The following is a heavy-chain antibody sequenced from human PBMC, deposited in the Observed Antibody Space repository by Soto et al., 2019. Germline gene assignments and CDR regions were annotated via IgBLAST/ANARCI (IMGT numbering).Heavy chain of an antibody. Sequence: QVQLVESGGGVVQPGRSLRLSCAASGFTFSSYGMHWARQAPGEGLEWVAVISYDGNRKYYADSVKGRFTISRDFSKNTVDLHMSSLRVEDTAVYLCERKGYGGRWSLDYWGQGILVTVSS. V-gene: IGHV3-30*03. J-gene: IGHJ4*02. CDR3: ERKGYGGRWSLDY. CDR1: GFTFSSYG. CDR2: ISYDGNRK. D-gene: IGHD2-15*01.